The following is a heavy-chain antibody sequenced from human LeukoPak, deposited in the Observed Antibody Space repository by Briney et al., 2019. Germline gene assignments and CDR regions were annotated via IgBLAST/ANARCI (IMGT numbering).Heavy chain of an antibody. CDR3: ARGLTYYYDSGGYYTPYNWFDP. D-gene: IGHD3-22*01. Sequence: SETLSLTCADYGETFSVYYWSWVRQPPGNGLDWIGEINHSGSTNYNPSLKSRVTMSMDTSKNQLSLKLSSVTAADTAVYYCARGLTYYYDSGGYYTPYNWFDPWGQGTLVTVSS. CDR1: GETFSVYY. CDR2: INHSGST. J-gene: IGHJ5*02. V-gene: IGHV4-34*01.